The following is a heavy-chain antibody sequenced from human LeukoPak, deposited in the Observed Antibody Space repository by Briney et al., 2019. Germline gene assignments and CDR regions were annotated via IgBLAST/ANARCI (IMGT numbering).Heavy chain of an antibody. Sequence: PSETLSLTCAVYGGSFSGYYWSWIRQPPGKGLEWIGEINHSGGTNYNPSLRSRVTISFDTSKNQFSLKLSSVTAADTAVYFCARVGHIAAAGTYDYWGQGTLVTVSS. CDR3: ARVGHIAAAGTYDY. CDR2: INHSGGT. J-gene: IGHJ4*02. D-gene: IGHD6-13*01. V-gene: IGHV4-34*01. CDR1: GGSFSGYY.